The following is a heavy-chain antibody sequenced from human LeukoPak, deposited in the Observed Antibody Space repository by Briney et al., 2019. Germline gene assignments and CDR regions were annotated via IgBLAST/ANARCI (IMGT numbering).Heavy chain of an antibody. D-gene: IGHD3-10*01. CDR2: IYHSGST. V-gene: IGHV4-38-2*02. J-gene: IGHJ5*02. CDR3: ARLSWPGRGSRFDP. CDR1: GYFISCGYY. Sequence: NPSETLSLICTVSGYFISCGYYWGWIRQPPGKGLEWIGRIYHSGSTYYNPSLKSRVTISVDTSKNQFSLKLSSVTAADTAVYFCARLSWPGRGSRFDPWGQGTLVTVSS.